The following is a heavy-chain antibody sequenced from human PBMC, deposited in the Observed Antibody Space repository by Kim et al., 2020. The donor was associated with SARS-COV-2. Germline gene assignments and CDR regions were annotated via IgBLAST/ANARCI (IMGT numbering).Heavy chain of an antibody. J-gene: IGHJ4*02. D-gene: IGHD6-6*01. Sequence: YAASVKGRFTISRDDSKNTAYLQMNSLKTEDTAVYYCTRHYWGSSSSDDYWGQGTLVTVSS. CDR3: TRHYWGSSSSDDY. V-gene: IGHV3-73*01.